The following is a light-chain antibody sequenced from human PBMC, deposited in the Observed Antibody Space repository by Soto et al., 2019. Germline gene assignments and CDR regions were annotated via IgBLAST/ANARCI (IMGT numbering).Light chain of an antibody. J-gene: IGKJ5*01. CDR2: DAS. CDR1: QSVSSN. Sequence: IGMTQSRASLSVSAVERSTLSCRASQSVSSNLAWYQQKPGQAPRLLIYDASNRATGIPARFSGSGSGTDLTLTISSLDPEAFALYCCQRRNNWPPITFGQGTRLEIK. CDR3: QRRNNWPPIT. V-gene: IGKV3-11*01.